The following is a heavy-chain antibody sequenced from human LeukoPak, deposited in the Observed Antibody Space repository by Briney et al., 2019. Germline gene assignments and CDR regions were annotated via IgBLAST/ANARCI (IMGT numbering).Heavy chain of an antibody. V-gene: IGHV1-2*04. CDR2: INPNSGGT. CDR3: ARDRGFLLRGGEDY. CDR1: GYTFTGYY. J-gene: IGHJ4*02. Sequence: ASVKVSCKASGYTFTGYYMHWVRQAPGQGLEWMGWINPNSGGTNYAQKFQGWVTMTRDTSISTAYMELRSLRSDDTAVYYCARDRGFLLRGGEDYWGQGTLVTVSS. D-gene: IGHD3-16*01.